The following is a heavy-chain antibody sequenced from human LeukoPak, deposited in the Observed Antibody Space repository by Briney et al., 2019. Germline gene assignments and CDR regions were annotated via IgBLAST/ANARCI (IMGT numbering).Heavy chain of an antibody. V-gene: IGHV1-8*03. J-gene: IGHJ4*02. CDR2: INTKSGMT. CDR1: GYTFTSYG. Sequence: ASVKVSCKASGYTFTSYGISWVRQAPGQGLEWMGWINTKSGMTGHAQKFQGRITITKDTSISTVYMELSSLSSEDTAVYFCARVDGSVDYWGQGTLVTVSS. D-gene: IGHD3-22*01. CDR3: ARVDGSVDY.